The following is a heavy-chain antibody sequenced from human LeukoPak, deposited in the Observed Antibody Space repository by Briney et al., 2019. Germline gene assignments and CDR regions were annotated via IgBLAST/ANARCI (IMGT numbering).Heavy chain of an antibody. CDR2: IKSKTDRETI. Sequence: PGESLRLSCAASGFNFIDAWMTWVRQPPGKGLEWVGRIKSKTDRETIDYAAPVKGRFTISRDDSKNMAYLRMNSLTIEDTAVYYCTTRDLVAVFDHWGQGILVTVSS. CDR1: GFNFIDAW. CDR3: TTRDLVAVFDH. V-gene: IGHV3-15*05. D-gene: IGHD6-19*01. J-gene: IGHJ4*02.